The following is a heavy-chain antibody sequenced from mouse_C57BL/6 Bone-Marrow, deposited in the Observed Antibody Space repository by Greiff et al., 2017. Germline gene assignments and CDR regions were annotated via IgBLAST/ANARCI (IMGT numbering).Heavy chain of an antibody. CDR3: ARPIYYGNSCYFDY. D-gene: IGHD2-1*01. CDR1: GFSLSTFGMG. CDR2: SWWDDDK. Sequence: QVTLKVCGPGILQPSQTLSLSCSFSGFSLSTFGMGVGWIRQPSGKGLEWLAHSWWDDDKYYNPALKSRLTISKDTSKNQVFLTIANVDTADTATYYCARPIYYGNSCYFDYWGQGTTLTVSS. J-gene: IGHJ2*01. V-gene: IGHV8-8*01.